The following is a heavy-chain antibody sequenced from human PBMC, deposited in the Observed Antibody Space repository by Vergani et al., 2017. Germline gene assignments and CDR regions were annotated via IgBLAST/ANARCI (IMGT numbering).Heavy chain of an antibody. Sequence: QVQLVQSGAEVKKPGSSVKVSCKASGGTFSSYAISWVRQAPGQGLEWMGGIIPIFGTANYAQKFQGRVTITADESTSTAYMELSSLKASDTAMYYCARLGPCCGDYGPGPFDYWGQGTLVTVSS. V-gene: IGHV1-69*01. CDR3: ARLGPCCGDYGPGPFDY. J-gene: IGHJ4*02. CDR1: GGTFSSYA. D-gene: IGHD4-17*01. CDR2: IIPIFGTA.